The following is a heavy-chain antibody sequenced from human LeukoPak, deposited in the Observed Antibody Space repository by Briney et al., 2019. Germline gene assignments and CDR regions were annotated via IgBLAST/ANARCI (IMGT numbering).Heavy chain of an antibody. D-gene: IGHD3-10*01. V-gene: IGHV4-59*12. J-gene: IGHJ4*02. Sequence: SETLSLTCTVSGGSISSYYWNWIRQPPGKGPEWIGYIYSSGSTNYNPSLKSRVTISVDTSKNQFSLKLSSVTAADTAVCYCASAVGQPTDTSGGYRGQGTLVTVSS. CDR3: ASAVGQPTDTSGGY. CDR2: IYSSGST. CDR1: GGSISSYY.